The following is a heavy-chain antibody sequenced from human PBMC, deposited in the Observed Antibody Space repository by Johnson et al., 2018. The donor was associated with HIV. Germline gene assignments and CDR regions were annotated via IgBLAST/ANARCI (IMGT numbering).Heavy chain of an antibody. CDR1: GFTFDDYG. V-gene: IGHV3-20*04. J-gene: IGHJ3*02. D-gene: IGHD6-19*01. CDR3: ARVVSVAVAGDCLRTFDI. CDR2: MNWNGGST. Sequence: VQLVESGGGVVRPGGSLRLSCAASGFTFDDYGLSWVRQAPGKGLEWGSGMNWNGGSTGYADSVKGRFTISRDNAKNSLYLHMNTLRAEDTALYYFARVVSVAVAGDCLRTFDIWGQGTLVTVSS.